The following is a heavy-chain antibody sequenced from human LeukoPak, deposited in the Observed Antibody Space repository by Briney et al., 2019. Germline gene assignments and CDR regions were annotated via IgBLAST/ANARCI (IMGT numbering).Heavy chain of an antibody. V-gene: IGHV3-53*01. D-gene: IGHD3-10*01. J-gene: IGHJ5*02. Sequence: GGSLRLSCAASGFSVSSNYMSWVRQAPGKGLEWVSIIYSGGTTYYADSVKGRFTVSRDNSKNTLYLQMNSLRAEDTAVYYCAIEYGSGMDYFEPWGQGTLVTVSS. CDR3: AIEYGSGMDYFEP. CDR2: IYSGGTT. CDR1: GFSVSSNY.